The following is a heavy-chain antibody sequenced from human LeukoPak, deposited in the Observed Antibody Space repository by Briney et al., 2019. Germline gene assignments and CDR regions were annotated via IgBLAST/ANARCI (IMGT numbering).Heavy chain of an antibody. CDR3: ARDLLGLPHKYFDS. J-gene: IGHJ4*02. V-gene: IGHV3-30*02. CDR2: IWYDGSKK. Sequence: GGSLRLSCAASGFSFSAYGMHWVRQAPGKGLEWVAYIWYDGSKKEYANSVKGRFTISRDTSKSTVYLQMNSLRPEDTAVYYCARDLLGLPHKYFDSWGRGTLVTVSS. CDR1: GFSFSAYG. D-gene: IGHD3-16*01.